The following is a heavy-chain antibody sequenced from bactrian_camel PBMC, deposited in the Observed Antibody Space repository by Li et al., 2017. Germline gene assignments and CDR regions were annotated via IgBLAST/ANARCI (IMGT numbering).Heavy chain of an antibody. J-gene: IGHJ4*01. CDR2: LARDGRT. CDR1: GDTASRYC. D-gene: IGHD1*01. CDR3: AADPVPLSDGLGRIVATNAEH. Sequence: HVQLVESGGGSVQAGGSLRLSCAISGDTASRYCLGWFRQVVGKDREGVAGLARDGRTWYADFVKGRFTISKDNAKNTLYLQMNSLKPEDTAMYYCAADPVPLSDGLGRIVATNAEHWGQGTQVTVS. V-gene: IGHV3S55*01.